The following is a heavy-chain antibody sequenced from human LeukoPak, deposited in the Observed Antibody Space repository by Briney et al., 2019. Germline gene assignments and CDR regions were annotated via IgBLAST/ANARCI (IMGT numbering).Heavy chain of an antibody. CDR1: GYTFTGYY. CDR2: INPNSGGT. V-gene: IGHV1-2*02. CDR3: ARVNYDILTGYYYYFDY. Sequence: ASVKVSCTASGYTFTGYYMHWVRQAPGQGLEWMGCINPNSGGTNYAQKFQGRFTMTRDTSISTAYMELSRLRSDDTAVYYRARVNYDILTGYYYYFDYWGQGTLVTVSS. J-gene: IGHJ4*02. D-gene: IGHD3-9*01.